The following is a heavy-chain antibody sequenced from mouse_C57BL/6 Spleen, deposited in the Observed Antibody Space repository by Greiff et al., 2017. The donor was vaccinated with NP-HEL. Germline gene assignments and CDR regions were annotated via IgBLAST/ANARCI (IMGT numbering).Heavy chain of an antibody. CDR3: AREEDGKGDY. V-gene: IGHV1-80*01. D-gene: IGHD2-1*01. CDR2: IYPGDGDT. CDR1: GYAFSSYW. Sequence: VKLMESGAELVKPGASVKISCKASGYAFSSYWMNWVKQRPGKGLEWIGQIYPGDGDTNYNGKFKGKATLTADKSSSTAYMQLSSLTSEDSAVYCCAREEDGKGDYWGQGTTLTVSA. J-gene: IGHJ2*01.